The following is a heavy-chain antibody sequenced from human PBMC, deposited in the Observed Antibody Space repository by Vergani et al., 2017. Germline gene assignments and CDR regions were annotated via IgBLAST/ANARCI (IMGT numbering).Heavy chain of an antibody. J-gene: IGHJ4*02. V-gene: IGHV3-30-3*01. CDR2: ISYDGSNK. D-gene: IGHD5-18*01. CDR1: GFTFSSYA. Sequence: QVQLVESGGGVVQPGRSLRLSCAASGFTFSSYAMHWVRQAPGKGLEWVAVISYDGSNKYYADSVKGGFTISRDNSKNTLYLQMNSLRAEDTAVYYCARDRREYSYGPAFDYWGQGTLVTVSS. CDR3: ARDRREYSYGPAFDY.